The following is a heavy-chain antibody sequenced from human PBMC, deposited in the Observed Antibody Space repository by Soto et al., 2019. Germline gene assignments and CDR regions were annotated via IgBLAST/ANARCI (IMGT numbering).Heavy chain of an antibody. Sequence: GESLKISCKGSGYSFTSYWIGWVRQMPGKGLEWMGIIYPGDSDTRYSPSFQGQVTIPADKSISTAYLQWSSLKASDTAMYYCARTYYYGSGSSDYYYGMDVWGQGTTVTVS. V-gene: IGHV5-51*01. CDR3: ARTYYYGSGSSDYYYGMDV. D-gene: IGHD3-10*01. CDR2: IYPGDSDT. CDR1: GYSFTSYW. J-gene: IGHJ6*02.